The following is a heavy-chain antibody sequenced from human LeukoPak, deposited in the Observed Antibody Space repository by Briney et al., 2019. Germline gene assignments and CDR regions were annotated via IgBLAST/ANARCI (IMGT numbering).Heavy chain of an antibody. CDR3: AKAANWNDCHNYNYYYGMDV. Sequence: PGGSLRLSCAASGFTFSSYAMSWVRQAPGKGLEWVSAVSGSGRSTFFADSLKGRFTISRDNSKNTLYLQMNSLRAEDTALYYCAKAANWNDCHNYNYYYGMDVWGQGTTVTVSS. J-gene: IGHJ6*02. CDR2: VSGSGRST. V-gene: IGHV3-23*01. D-gene: IGHD1-20*01. CDR1: GFTFSSYA.